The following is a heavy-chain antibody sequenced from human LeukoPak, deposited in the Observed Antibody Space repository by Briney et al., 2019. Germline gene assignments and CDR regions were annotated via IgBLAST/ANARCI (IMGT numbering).Heavy chain of an antibody. CDR2: ISGSGGST. D-gene: IGHD6-6*01. V-gene: IGHV3-23*01. CDR1: GGSFSGYY. CDR3: AKIPLYSSSSGGYYFDY. J-gene: IGHJ4*02. Sequence: ETLSLTCAVYGGSFSGYYWSWVRQAPGKGLEWVSAISGSGGSTYYADSVKGRFTISRDNSKNTLYLQMNSLRAEDTAVYYCAKIPLYSSSSGGYYFDYWGQGTLVTVSS.